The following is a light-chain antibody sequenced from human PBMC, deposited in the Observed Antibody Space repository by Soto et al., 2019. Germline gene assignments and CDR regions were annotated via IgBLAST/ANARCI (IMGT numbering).Light chain of an antibody. CDR3: SSYTSSSTYV. J-gene: IGLJ1*01. CDR2: EVS. V-gene: IGLV2-14*01. Sequence: QSALTQPASVSGSPGQSITISCTGTSNDVGGYNYVSWYQQHPGKAPKLMIYEVSNRPSGVSYRFSGSKSGNTASLTISGLQAEDEADYYCSSYTSSSTYVFGTGTKLTVL. CDR1: SNDVGGYNY.